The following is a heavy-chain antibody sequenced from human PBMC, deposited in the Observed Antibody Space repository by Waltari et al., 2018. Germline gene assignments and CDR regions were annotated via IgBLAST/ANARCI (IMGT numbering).Heavy chain of an antibody. V-gene: IGHV3-53*01. CDR1: GFTVRTNF. Sequence: EVQLVESGGNLIQPGVSLRLSCAASGFTVRTNFISWVRQAPGKGLEWVSIIYSGGNTYYAGYVKGRFTISRDNYKKMVYLEMNSLRAEDTAVYYCAKQSPSYTRGWYPLESWGPGTLVTVSP. CDR3: AKQSPSYTRGWYPLES. CDR2: IYSGGNT. D-gene: IGHD6-19*01. J-gene: IGHJ4*02.